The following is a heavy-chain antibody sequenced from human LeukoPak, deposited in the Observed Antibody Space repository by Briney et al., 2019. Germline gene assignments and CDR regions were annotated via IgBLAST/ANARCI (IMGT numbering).Heavy chain of an antibody. J-gene: IGHJ6*01. CDR3: ARGTFVLGSLSYYYSMDV. V-gene: IGHV4-34*01. D-gene: IGHD3-10*02. CDR1: GGSFSGYY. Sequence: KPSETLSLTCAVYGGSFSGYYWSWIRQPPGKGLEWIGEINHSGSTNYNPSLKSRVTILVDTSKNQFSLTLSSVTDADTDVYYCARGTFVLGSLSYYYSMDVWGQGTTVTVSS. CDR2: INHSGST.